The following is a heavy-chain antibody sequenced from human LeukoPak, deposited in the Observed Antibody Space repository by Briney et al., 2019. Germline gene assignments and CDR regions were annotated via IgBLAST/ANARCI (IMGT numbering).Heavy chain of an antibody. J-gene: IGHJ4*02. D-gene: IGHD3-22*01. V-gene: IGHV4-34*01. Sequence: SVTLSLTCAVYGGSFSGYYWSWIRQPPGKGLEWIGEINHSGSTNYNPSLKSRVTISVDTSKNQFSLKLSSVTAADTAVYYCARGYLSAYYYDSSGYLNYWDQGTLVTVSS. CDR2: INHSGST. CDR1: GGSFSGYY. CDR3: ARGYLSAYYYDSSGYLNY.